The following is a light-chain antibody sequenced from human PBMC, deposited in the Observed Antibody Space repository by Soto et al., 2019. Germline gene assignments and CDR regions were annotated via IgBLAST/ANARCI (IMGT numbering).Light chain of an antibody. Sequence: DIVMTQSPDSLAVSLGERATINCKSSQSVLYSSNNKNYLTWYQQKPGQPPKLLIYWASTRESGVPDRFSGSGSGKDFTLTISSRQAEDVAVYYCQQYYSTPNTFGQGTKLEIK. CDR2: WAS. CDR1: QSVLYSSNNKNY. J-gene: IGKJ2*01. V-gene: IGKV4-1*01. CDR3: QQYYSTPNT.